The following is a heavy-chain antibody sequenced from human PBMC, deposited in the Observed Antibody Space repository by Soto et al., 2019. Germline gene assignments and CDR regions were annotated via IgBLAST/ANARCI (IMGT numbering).Heavy chain of an antibody. CDR1: GYNFTAFW. CDR2: IDPSDSYT. V-gene: IGHV5-10-1*01. J-gene: IGHJ5*01. CDR3: ARVHKNWFDS. Sequence: PGESLTISCKASGYNFTAFWIHWVRQMPGKGLEWLGKIDPSDSYTNYSPSFEGHVTISTDNSITTAYLQWSSLRASDTALYFCARVHKNWFDSWAQGTMVTVS.